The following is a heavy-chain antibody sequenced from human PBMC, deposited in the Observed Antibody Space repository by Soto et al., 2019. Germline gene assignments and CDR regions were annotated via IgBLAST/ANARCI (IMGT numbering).Heavy chain of an antibody. Sequence: EVQLVQSGGGLVQPGGSLRLSCAASGFTFSDYYMDWVRRAPGKGLEWVGRIRNKANNYATEYAASLKGRVTFSRDDSENSLYLQMNSLESEDTAVYWCTREKRYYNNLTSFYFDYWGQGTLVTVSS. CDR3: TREKRYYNNLTSFYFDY. D-gene: IGHD3-10*01. CDR2: IRNKANNYAT. CDR1: GFTFSDYY. J-gene: IGHJ4*02. V-gene: IGHV3-72*01.